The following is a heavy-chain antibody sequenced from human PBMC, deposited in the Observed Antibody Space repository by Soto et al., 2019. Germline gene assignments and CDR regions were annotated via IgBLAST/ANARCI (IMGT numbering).Heavy chain of an antibody. D-gene: IGHD5-18*01. CDR3: GRVTLLARQPFDS. J-gene: IGHJ4*02. Sequence: QVQLVESGGGVVQPGKSLRLSCAASGFTFSSYAMHWARQAPGKGLEWVTVISIRGGDEYYAESVRGRFTISRDDSKNTLYLQMASLRVEDTAVFYCGRVTLLARQPFDSWGRGTRFPVPS. V-gene: IGHV3-30*03. CDR1: GFTFSSYA. CDR2: ISIRGGDE.